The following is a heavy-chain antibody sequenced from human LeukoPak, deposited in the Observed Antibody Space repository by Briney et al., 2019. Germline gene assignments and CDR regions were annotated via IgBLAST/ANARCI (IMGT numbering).Heavy chain of an antibody. Sequence: GRSLRLSCAASGFTFSSYGMHWVRQAPGKGLEWVAVISYDGSTQYYTDSVKGRFSISRDNAKNSLYLQMNSLRAEDTTVYYCARGGSSILDYWGQGTLVTVSS. D-gene: IGHD1-26*01. CDR2: ISYDGSTQ. V-gene: IGHV3-30*03. CDR1: GFTFSSYG. CDR3: ARGGSSILDY. J-gene: IGHJ4*02.